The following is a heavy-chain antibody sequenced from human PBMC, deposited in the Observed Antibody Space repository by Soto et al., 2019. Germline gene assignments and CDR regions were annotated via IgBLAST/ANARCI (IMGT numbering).Heavy chain of an antibody. CDR2: IYYSGST. J-gene: IGHJ3*02. Sequence: QLQLQESGPGLVKPSETLSLTCTVSGGSISSSSYYWGWIRQPPGKGLEWIGSIYYSGSTYYNPSLKSRVTISVDTSKNQFSLKLSSVTAADTAVYYCASERIVVAADAFDIWGQGTMVTVSS. D-gene: IGHD2-21*01. V-gene: IGHV4-39*01. CDR1: GGSISSSSYY. CDR3: ASERIVVAADAFDI.